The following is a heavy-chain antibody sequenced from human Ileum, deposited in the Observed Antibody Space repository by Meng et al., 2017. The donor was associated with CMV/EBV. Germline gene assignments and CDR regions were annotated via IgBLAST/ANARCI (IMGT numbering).Heavy chain of an antibody. Sequence: CAASGLTFSRFWMHWVRQAPGKGLVWVSRINSDGSTTTYADSVQGRFTISRDNAKNTLYLQMNSLRAEDTAVYYCARGGDGYGNFEYWGQGTLVTVSS. D-gene: IGHD5-24*01. V-gene: IGHV3-74*01. CDR2: INSDGSTT. CDR1: GLTFSRFW. J-gene: IGHJ4*02. CDR3: ARGGDGYGNFEY.